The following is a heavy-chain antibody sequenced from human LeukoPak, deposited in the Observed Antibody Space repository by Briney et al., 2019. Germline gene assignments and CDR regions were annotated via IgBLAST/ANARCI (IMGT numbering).Heavy chain of an antibody. D-gene: IGHD2-2*01. CDR2: IHPSGST. CDR1: GGSISSYY. CDR3: ARTVVPDVMGAFDY. J-gene: IGHJ4*02. V-gene: IGHV4-4*07. Sequence: SETLSLTCTVSGGSISSYYWSWIRQPAGKELEWIGRIHPSGSTDCNPSLRSRVTLSVDTSKNQFSLNLSSVTAADTAVYYCARTVVPDVMGAFDYWGRGTLVAVSS.